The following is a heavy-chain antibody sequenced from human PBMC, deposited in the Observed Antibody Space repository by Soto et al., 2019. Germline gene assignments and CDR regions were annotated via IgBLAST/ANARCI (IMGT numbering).Heavy chain of an antibody. Sequence: QVQLVESGGGVVQPGRSLRLSCAASGFTFNRFGMHWVRQVPGKGLEWVAVISYDGNNKFYADSVKGRFTISRDNSQNTLYLQMDSLRPEATAMYYCAKAVDISVRGVPPSDYWGQGTLVTVSS. J-gene: IGHJ4*02. CDR1: GFTFNRFG. CDR3: AKAVDISVRGVPPSDY. CDR2: ISYDGNNK. V-gene: IGHV3-30*18. D-gene: IGHD3-10*02.